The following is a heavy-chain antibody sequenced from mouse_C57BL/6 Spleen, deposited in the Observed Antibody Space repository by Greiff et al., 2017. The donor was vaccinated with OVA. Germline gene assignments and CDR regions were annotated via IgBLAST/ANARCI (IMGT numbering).Heavy chain of an antibody. Sequence: VQLQQSGPELVKPGASVKISCKASGYTFTDYYMNWVQQSHGKSLEWIGDINPNNGGTSYNQKFKGKATLTVDKSSSTAYMELRSLTSEDSAVYYCARRNYFDYWGQGTTLTVSS. CDR1: GYTFTDYY. J-gene: IGHJ2*01. CDR3: ARRNYFDY. CDR2: INPNNGGT. V-gene: IGHV1-26*01.